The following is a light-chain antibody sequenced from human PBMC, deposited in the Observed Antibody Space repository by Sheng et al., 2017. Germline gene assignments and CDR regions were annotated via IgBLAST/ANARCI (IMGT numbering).Light chain of an antibody. V-gene: IGKV3-20*01. CDR1: QSVRSSY. J-gene: IGKJ2*03. CDR3: QQYGSSSVS. CDR2: GAS. Sequence: EILLTQSPDTLSLSPGEKATLSCRASQSVRSSYLAWYQQKPGQAPRLLIYGASSRATGIPDRFSGSGSGTDFTLIISRLEPEDFAVYYCQQYGSSSVSFGQGTKLEIK.